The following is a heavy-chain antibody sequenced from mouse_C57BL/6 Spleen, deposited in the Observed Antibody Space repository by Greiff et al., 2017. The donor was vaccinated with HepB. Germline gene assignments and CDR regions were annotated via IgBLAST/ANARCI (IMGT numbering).Heavy chain of an antibody. V-gene: IGHV1-82*01. Sequence: VQLQQSGPELVKPGASVKISCKASGYAFSSSWMNWVKQRPGKGLEWIGRIYPGDGDTNYNGKFKGKATLTADKSSSTAYMQLSSLTSEDSAVYFCAGDDYEDYWGQGTTLTVSS. D-gene: IGHD2-4*01. CDR2: IYPGDGDT. CDR3: AGDDYEDY. CDR1: GYAFSSSW. J-gene: IGHJ2*01.